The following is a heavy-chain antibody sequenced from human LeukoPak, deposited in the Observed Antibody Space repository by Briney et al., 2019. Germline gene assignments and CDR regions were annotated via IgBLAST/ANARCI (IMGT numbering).Heavy chain of an antibody. Sequence: GGSLRLSCAASGFSFSNYWMSWVRQAPGKGLEWVANIKQDGSAISYVDSVKGRFTTSRDNAKNSLDLQMNSQRAEDTAVYYCARNRGAGGGYFDYLGQGALVTVSS. J-gene: IGHJ4*02. CDR2: IKQDGSAI. CDR1: GFSFSNYW. CDR3: ARNRGAGGGYFDY. V-gene: IGHV3-7*05. D-gene: IGHD3-16*01.